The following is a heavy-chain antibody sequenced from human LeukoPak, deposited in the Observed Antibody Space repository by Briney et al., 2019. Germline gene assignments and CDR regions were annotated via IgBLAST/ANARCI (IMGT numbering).Heavy chain of an antibody. CDR2: IYYSGST. V-gene: IGHV4-59*01. J-gene: IGHJ4*02. D-gene: IGHD3-10*01. Sequence: PSETLSFTCTVFGGSISSYYWSWIRQPPGKGLEWIGYIYYSGSTNYNPSLKSRVTISVDTSKNQFSLKLNSVNAADTAVYYCARETYYSSGNVYNRIDYWGQGTLVTVSS. CDR3: ARETYYSSGNVYNRIDY. CDR1: GGSISSYY.